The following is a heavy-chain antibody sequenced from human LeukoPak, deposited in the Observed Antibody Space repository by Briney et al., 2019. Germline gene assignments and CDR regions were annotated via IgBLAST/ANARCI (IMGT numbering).Heavy chain of an antibody. V-gene: IGHV4-39*01. CDR3: ASNCSGGSCYIWGAFDI. CDR2: IYYSGST. Sequence: SETLSLTCTVSGGSISSSSSYWGWIRQPPGKGLEWIGSIYYSGSTYYNPSLKSRVTISVDTSKNQFSLKLSSVTAADTAVYYCASNCSGGSCYIWGAFDIWGQGTMVTVSS. CDR1: GGSISSSSSY. D-gene: IGHD2-15*01. J-gene: IGHJ3*02.